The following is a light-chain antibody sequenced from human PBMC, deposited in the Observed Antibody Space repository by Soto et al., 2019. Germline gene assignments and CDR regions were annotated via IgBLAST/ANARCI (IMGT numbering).Light chain of an antibody. CDR2: GAS. Sequence: EIVMMQFPATLSVSPGERATLSCRASQSVSSNLAWYQQKPGQAPRLLIYGASTRATGIPARFSGSGSGTEFTLTISSLQSEDFAVYYCQQYNNWPGWTFGQGTKVDIK. CDR1: QSVSSN. V-gene: IGKV3-15*01. J-gene: IGKJ1*01. CDR3: QQYNNWPGWT.